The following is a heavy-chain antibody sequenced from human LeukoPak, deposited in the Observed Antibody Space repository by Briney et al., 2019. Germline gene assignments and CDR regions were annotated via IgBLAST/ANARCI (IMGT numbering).Heavy chain of an antibody. D-gene: IGHD4-17*01. J-gene: IGHJ6*02. Sequence: PGGSLRLSCAASGFTFSSYDMHWVRQATGKGLEWVSAIGTAGDTYYPGSVKGRFTISRENAKNSLYLQMNSLRAEDTAVYYCAXVMXYTVTREGPYYYYYGMDVWGQGTTVTVSS. CDR1: GFTFSSYD. V-gene: IGHV3-13*01. CDR3: AXVMXYTVTREGPYYYYYGMDV. CDR2: IGTAGDT.